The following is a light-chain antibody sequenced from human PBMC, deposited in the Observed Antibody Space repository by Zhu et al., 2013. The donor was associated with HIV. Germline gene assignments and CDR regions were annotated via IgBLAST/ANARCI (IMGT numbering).Light chain of an antibody. CDR1: QSVSNY. V-gene: IGKV3-11*01. Sequence: EIVLTQSPATLSLSPGERATLSCRASQSVSNYLAWYQQKPGQAPRLLIYDVSNRATGIPARFSGSGSGTEFTLTINSLQSEDFVIYYCQQYNTWPTFGGGTKVEI. CDR3: QQYNTWPT. J-gene: IGKJ4*01. CDR2: DVS.